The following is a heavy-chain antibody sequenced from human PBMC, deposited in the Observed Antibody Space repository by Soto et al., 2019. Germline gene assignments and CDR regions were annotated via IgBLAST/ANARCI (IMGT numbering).Heavy chain of an antibody. CDR2: ISSSSSYI. V-gene: IGHV3-21*01. CDR1: GFTFSSYS. J-gene: IGHJ4*02. Sequence: NPGGSLRLSCAASGFTFSSYSMNWVRQAPGKGLEWVSSISSSSSYIYYADSVKGRFTISRDNAKNSLYLQMNSLRAEDTAVYYCARDRVIGIVVVVAATRTFDYWGQGTLVTVSS. D-gene: IGHD2-15*01. CDR3: ARDRVIGIVVVVAATRTFDY.